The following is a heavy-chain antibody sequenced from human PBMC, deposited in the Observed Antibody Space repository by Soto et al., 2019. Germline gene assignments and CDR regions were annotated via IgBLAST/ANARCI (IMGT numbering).Heavy chain of an antibody. J-gene: IGHJ4*02. D-gene: IGHD5-18*01. CDR2: ISSSNT. CDR3: VGDQDVHAAMVHGNY. CDR1: GITFSSYS. V-gene: IGHV3-48*02. Sequence: EVQLVESGGGLVQPGESLRLSCTASGITFSSYSMNWVRQAPGKGLEWLSYISSSNTAYADSVKGRFTISRDNAKNSVYLQMNSLRDEDTAVYYCVGDQDVHAAMVHGNYWGRGTRVTVSS.